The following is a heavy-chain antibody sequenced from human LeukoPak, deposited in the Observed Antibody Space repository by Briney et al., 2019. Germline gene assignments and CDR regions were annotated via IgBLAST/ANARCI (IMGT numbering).Heavy chain of an antibody. J-gene: IGHJ4*02. CDR2: ISDSGDST. D-gene: IGHD3-9*01. Sequence: GGSRRLSCAASGFTFSSYGMSWVRQAPGKGLEWVSSISDSGDSTYYADSVKGRFTFSRDNSKNTLYLQMNCLRAEDTAVYYCAKGIPLTVFDYWGQGTLVTVSS. CDR3: AKGIPLTVFDY. V-gene: IGHV3-23*01. CDR1: GFTFSSYG.